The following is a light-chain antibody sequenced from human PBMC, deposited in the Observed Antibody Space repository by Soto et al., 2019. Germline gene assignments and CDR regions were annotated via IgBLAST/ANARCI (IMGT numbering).Light chain of an antibody. Sequence: QSVLTQPPSVSGAPGQRVTISCTGSSSNIGAGYDVHWYQQLPGPAPKLLIYGNSNRPSGVPDRFSGSKSGTSASLAITGLQAEDEADYYCQSYDSSLSGSEVFGGGTKVTVL. CDR2: GNS. CDR1: SSNIGAGYD. CDR3: QSYDSSLSGSEV. J-gene: IGLJ3*02. V-gene: IGLV1-40*01.